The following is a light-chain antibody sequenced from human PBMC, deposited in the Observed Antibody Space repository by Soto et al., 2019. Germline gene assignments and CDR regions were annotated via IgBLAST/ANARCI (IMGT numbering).Light chain of an antibody. V-gene: IGKV1-39*01. CDR3: QQSYRAPLT. Sequence: IQMTQSPSSLSASVGDRVTITCRASQTINTYLNWYQQKPGKAPKLLIHAASSLQSGVPPRFSGSGSGTDFTLTISSLQPEDFATYYCQQSYRAPLTFGPGTKVDIK. CDR1: QTINTY. CDR2: AAS. J-gene: IGKJ3*01.